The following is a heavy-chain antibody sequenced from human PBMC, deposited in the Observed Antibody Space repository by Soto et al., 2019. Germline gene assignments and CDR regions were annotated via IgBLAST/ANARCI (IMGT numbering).Heavy chain of an antibody. D-gene: IGHD2-15*01. CDR2: IVVASGQT. V-gene: IGHV1-58*02. Sequence: SVKVSCKASGSGFISSGIQWVRQAHGQRLEWIGWIVVASGQTDYAQNFRGRVAITRDTSTATAYIELTGLTSEDTAVYFCSADRPDIGVGWWVWGQGTTVTVSS. CDR1: GSGFISSG. CDR3: SADRPDIGVGWWV. J-gene: IGHJ6*02.